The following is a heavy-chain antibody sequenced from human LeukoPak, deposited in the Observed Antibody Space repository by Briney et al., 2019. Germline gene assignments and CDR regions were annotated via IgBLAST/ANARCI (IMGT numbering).Heavy chain of an antibody. CDR1: GCTFSSYT. Sequence: ASVKVSCKASGCTFSSYTITWVRQAPGQGLEWMGRIIPIPGIANYAQKFQGRVTITADKSTSTAYMELSSLRSEDTAVYYCARDGCSSTSCYDYYYMDVWGKGTTVTVSS. CDR2: IIPIPGIA. D-gene: IGHD2-2*01. V-gene: IGHV1-69*04. J-gene: IGHJ6*03. CDR3: ARDGCSSTSCYDYYYMDV.